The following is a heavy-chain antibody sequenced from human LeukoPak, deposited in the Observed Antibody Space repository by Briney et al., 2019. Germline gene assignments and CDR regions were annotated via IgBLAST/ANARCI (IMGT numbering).Heavy chain of an antibody. V-gene: IGHV1-8*01. Sequence: GASVKVSCKASGYTFTSYDINWVRQATGQGLEWMGWMNPNSGNTGYAQKFQGRVTMTRNTSISTAYMELSSLRPEDTAVYYCARGLARTSMVTRGGVRFDYWGQGTLVTVSS. CDR3: ARGLARTSMVTRGGVRFDY. CDR1: GYTFTSYD. D-gene: IGHD5-18*01. J-gene: IGHJ4*02. CDR2: MNPNSGNT.